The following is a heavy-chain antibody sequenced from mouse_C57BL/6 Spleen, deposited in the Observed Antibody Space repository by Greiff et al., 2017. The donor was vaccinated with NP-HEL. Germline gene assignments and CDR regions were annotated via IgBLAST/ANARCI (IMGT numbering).Heavy chain of an antibody. CDR2: ISSGSSTI. CDR3: ARRAGTREGYAMDY. D-gene: IGHD4-1*01. J-gene: IGHJ4*01. Sequence: EVKLMESGGGLVKPGGSLKLSCAASGFTFSDYGMHWVRQAPEKGLEWVAYISSGSSTIYYEDTVKGRFTISRDNAKNTQFLQMTRLRSEDTAMYYCARRAGTREGYAMDYWGQGTSVTVSS. CDR1: GFTFSDYG. V-gene: IGHV5-17*01.